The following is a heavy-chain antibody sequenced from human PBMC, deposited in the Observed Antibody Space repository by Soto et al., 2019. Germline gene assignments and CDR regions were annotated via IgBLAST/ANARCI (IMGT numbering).Heavy chain of an antibody. V-gene: IGHV3-23*01. Sequence: PGGSLRLSCAASGFTFSSYAMSWVRQAPGKGLEWVSAISGSGGSTYYADSVKGRFTISRDNSKNALYLQMNSLRAEDTAVYYCAKDHDVLMVYAIRGHFDYWGQVPLVTFSS. CDR2: ISGSGGST. D-gene: IGHD2-8*01. CDR1: GFTFSSYA. CDR3: AKDHDVLMVYAIRGHFDY. J-gene: IGHJ4*02.